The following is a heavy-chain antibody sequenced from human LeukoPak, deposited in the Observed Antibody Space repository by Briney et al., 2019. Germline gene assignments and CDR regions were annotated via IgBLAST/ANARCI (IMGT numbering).Heavy chain of an antibody. D-gene: IGHD6-19*01. V-gene: IGHV4-30-2*01. J-gene: IGHJ4*02. Sequence: SETLSLTCAVSGGSISSGGYSWSWIRQPPGKGLEWIGYIYHSGSTYYNPSLKSRVTISVDTSKNQFSLKLSSVTAADTAVYYCARSGLAGSSSGWYFCSYWGQGTLVTVSS. CDR2: IYHSGST. CDR3: ARSGLAGSSSGWYFCSY. CDR1: GGSISSGGYS.